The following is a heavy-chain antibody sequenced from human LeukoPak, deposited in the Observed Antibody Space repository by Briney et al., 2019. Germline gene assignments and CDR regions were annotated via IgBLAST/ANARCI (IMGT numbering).Heavy chain of an antibody. V-gene: IGHV4-38-2*01. Sequence: SETLSLTCAVSGYSISSGYYWGWIRQPPGKGLEWIGSIYHSGSTYYNPSLKSRVTISVDTSKNQFSLKLSSVTAADTAVYYCVSCSSTSCEYPYYYMDVWGKGTTVTVSS. CDR3: VSCSSTSCEYPYYYMDV. CDR1: GYSISSGYY. CDR2: IYHSGST. D-gene: IGHD2-2*01. J-gene: IGHJ6*03.